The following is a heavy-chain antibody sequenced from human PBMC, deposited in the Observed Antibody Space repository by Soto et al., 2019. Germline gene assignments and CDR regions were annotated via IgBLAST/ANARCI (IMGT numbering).Heavy chain of an antibody. CDR2: IHRSRGT. V-gene: IGHV4-4*02. CDR3: ARDYDDSSTYMGKDVDDV. J-gene: IGHJ3*01. Sequence: PSGTLSLPCAVSGGSINTDSWWTWVRQPPGKGLEWIGEIHRSRGTNYNSSLKSRVTISIDRSTNHFSLRLYSVTAADTAVYYCARDYDDSSTYMGKDVDDVWGQGTMVIVSS. D-gene: IGHD3-22*01. CDR1: GGSINTDSW.